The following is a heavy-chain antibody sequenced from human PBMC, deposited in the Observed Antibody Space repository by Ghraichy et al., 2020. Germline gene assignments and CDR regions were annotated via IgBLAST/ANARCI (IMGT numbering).Heavy chain of an antibody. D-gene: IGHD3-10*01. CDR3: ARAMVRGVIRYYYYGMDV. CDR1: GFTFSSYS. Sequence: LSLTCAASGFTFSSYSMNWVRQAPGKGLEWVSYISSSSSTIYYADSVKGRFTISRDNAKNSLYLQMNSLRAEDTAVYYCARAMVRGVIRYYYYGMDVWGQGTTVTVSS. J-gene: IGHJ6*02. CDR2: ISSSSSTI. V-gene: IGHV3-48*01.